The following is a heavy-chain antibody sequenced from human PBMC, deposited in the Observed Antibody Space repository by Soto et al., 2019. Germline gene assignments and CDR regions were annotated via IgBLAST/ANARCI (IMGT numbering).Heavy chain of an antibody. CDR3: ARASVYYCPSSDCGFFFDH. CDR1: GVSIDNGAFY. D-gene: IGHD2-8*01. V-gene: IGHV4-31*02. Sequence: QVLLQESGPRLVKPSDTLSLTCSVSGVSIDNGAFYWNWIRQFPGKGPAVLGYIYHSGTTYYSPSRKSRISVSIDTSTDQFSLEMTSVTAADTAVYFCARASVYYCPSSDCGFFFDHWGRGALVAVSS. J-gene: IGHJ4*02. CDR2: IYHSGTT.